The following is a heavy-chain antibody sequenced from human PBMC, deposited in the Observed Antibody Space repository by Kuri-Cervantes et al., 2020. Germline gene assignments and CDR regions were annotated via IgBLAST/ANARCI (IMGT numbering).Heavy chain of an antibody. J-gene: IGHJ4*02. CDR2: INPNSGGT. CDR3: ARSRDGYNRFLDY. V-gene: IGHV1-2*02. Sequence: ASVKVSCKASGYTFTSYGISWVRQAPGQGLEWMGWINPNSGGTNYAQKFQGRVTMTRDTSISTAYMELSRLRSDDTAVYYCARSRDGYNRFLDYWGQGTLVTDSS. D-gene: IGHD5-24*01. CDR1: GYTFTSYG.